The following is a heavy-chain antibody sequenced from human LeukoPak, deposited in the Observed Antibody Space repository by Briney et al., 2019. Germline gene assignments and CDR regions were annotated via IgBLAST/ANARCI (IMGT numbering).Heavy chain of an antibody. J-gene: IGHJ4*02. Sequence: GGSLRLSCAASGFNFNNYAMTWVRQTPGKGLEWVSSINGAGGDTYYADPVKGRFTISRDNSQNTLHLQMHSLRVEDTAVYYCARSKQWLGSLASHWGQGTLVTVSS. CDR1: GFNFNNYA. V-gene: IGHV3-23*01. CDR2: INGAGGDT. D-gene: IGHD6-19*01. CDR3: ARSKQWLGSLASH.